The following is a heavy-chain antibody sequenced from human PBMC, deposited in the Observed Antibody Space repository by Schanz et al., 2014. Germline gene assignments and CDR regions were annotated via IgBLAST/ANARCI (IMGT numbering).Heavy chain of an antibody. D-gene: IGHD4-17*01. V-gene: IGHV1-69*04. CDR1: GYTFTDYG. CDR2: IIPILGIA. CDR3: ARGYGDSPTDF. Sequence: QVHLVQSGAEVKKPGSSVKVSCKASGYTFTDYGLSWVRQAPGQGLEWMGRIIPILGIANYAQKFQGRVTITADRSTSTAYMELSSLRSEDTAVYYCARGYGDSPTDFWGQGTLVTVSS. J-gene: IGHJ4*02.